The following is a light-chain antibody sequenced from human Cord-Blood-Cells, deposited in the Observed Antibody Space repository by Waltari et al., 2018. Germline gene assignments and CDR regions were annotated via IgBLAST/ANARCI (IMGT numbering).Light chain of an antibody. CDR3: CSYAGSYTWV. V-gene: IGLV2-11*01. CDR2: DVS. CDR1: SSDVGGYNY. J-gene: IGLJ3*02. Sequence: QSALTQPRSVSGSPGQSVTISCTGTSSDVGGYNYVSWYQQHPGKAPNIMMYDVSKRPSGVPDGFSGSKSGNTASLTISGLQAEDEADYYCCSYAGSYTWVFGGGTKLTVL.